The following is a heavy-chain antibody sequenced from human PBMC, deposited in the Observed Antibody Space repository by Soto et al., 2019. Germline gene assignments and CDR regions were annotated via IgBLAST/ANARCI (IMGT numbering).Heavy chain of an antibody. CDR2: VNYIGST. D-gene: IGHD5-12*01. Sequence: QVELQESGPGLVKPSETLSLRCSVSGGSMSNYYWTWIRQPPGKGLEWIGYVNYIGSTRYNPSLNSRVTISVATSKTQFSLRMNSVTAADTAVYYCGRLHEGYSTTGIDSWGQGTLVTVSS. CDR3: GRLHEGYSTTGIDS. J-gene: IGHJ4*02. CDR1: GGSMSNYY. V-gene: IGHV4-59*08.